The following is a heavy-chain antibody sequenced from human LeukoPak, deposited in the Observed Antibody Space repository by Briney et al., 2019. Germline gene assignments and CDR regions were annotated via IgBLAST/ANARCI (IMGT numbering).Heavy chain of an antibody. D-gene: IGHD3-9*01. J-gene: IGHJ4*02. CDR1: GNSISSGDNY. CDR3: ARAVGSFDWLPLFDY. Sequence: SETLSLTCTVSGNSISSGDNYWSWIRQPAGKGLEWIGRIYTSGSTNYNPSLKSRVTISGDTSKNQFSLRLSSVTAADTAVYYCARAVGSFDWLPLFDYWGQGTLVTVSS. V-gene: IGHV4-61*02. CDR2: IYTSGST.